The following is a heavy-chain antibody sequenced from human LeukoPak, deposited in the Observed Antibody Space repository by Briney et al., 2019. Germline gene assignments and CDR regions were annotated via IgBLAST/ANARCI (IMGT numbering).Heavy chain of an antibody. CDR3: ARDSIAVAGGYYYYYMDV. CDR2: IYYSGST. D-gene: IGHD6-19*01. CDR1: GGSISSYY. J-gene: IGHJ6*03. V-gene: IGHV4-59*01. Sequence: SETLSLTYTVSGGSISSYYWSWIRQPPGKGLEWIGYIYYSGSTNYNPSLKSRVTISVDTSKNQFSLKLSSVTAADTAVHYCARDSIAVAGGYYYYYMDVWGKGTTVTVSS.